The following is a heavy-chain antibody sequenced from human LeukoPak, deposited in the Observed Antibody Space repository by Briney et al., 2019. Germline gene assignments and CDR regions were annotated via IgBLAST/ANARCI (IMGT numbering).Heavy chain of an antibody. Sequence: GGSLRLSCAASGFTFSSYGMHWVRQAPGKGLEWVAVISYDGSNKYYADSVKGRFTISRDNSKNTLYLQMNSLRAEDTAVYYCAKWGMARGVLYFDYWGQGTLVTVSS. V-gene: IGHV3-30*18. CDR3: AKWGMARGVLYFDY. D-gene: IGHD3-10*01. CDR2: ISYDGSNK. J-gene: IGHJ4*02. CDR1: GFTFSSYG.